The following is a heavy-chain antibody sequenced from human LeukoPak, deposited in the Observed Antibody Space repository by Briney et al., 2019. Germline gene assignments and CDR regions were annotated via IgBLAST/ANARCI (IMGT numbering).Heavy chain of an antibody. CDR3: ARSDYDYVWGSYRNNFDY. Sequence: GGSLKISSKGSGYSFTSYWIGGGRRMPGKGLEWRGSIYPGDSDTRYSPSFQGHVTISADKSITTAYLQWSSLKASDTAMYYCARSDYDYVWGSYRNNFDYWGQGTLVTVSS. CDR1: GYSFTSYW. D-gene: IGHD3-16*02. J-gene: IGHJ4*02. CDR2: IYPGDSDT. V-gene: IGHV5-51*01.